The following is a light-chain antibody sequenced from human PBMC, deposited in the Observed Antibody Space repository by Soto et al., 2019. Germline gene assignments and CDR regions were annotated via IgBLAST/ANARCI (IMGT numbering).Light chain of an antibody. Sequence: DIQMTQSPSSLSASLGDRVTIACRASQNIDNYLNWYQQKPGKAPKLLIYAASSLQSGVPSRFSGSGSGTEFTLTISSLQPEDFATYYCQQLKSYPITFGQGTRLEIK. CDR3: QQLKSYPIT. CDR1: QNIDNY. CDR2: AAS. J-gene: IGKJ5*01. V-gene: IGKV1-17*01.